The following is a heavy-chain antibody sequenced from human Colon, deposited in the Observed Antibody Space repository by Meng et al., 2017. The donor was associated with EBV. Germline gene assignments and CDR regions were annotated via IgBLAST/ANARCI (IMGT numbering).Heavy chain of an antibody. D-gene: IGHD6-19*01. CDR3: ARVSSGWDYFDY. V-gene: IGHV4-31*03. J-gene: IGHJ4*02. CDR2: IYYSGST. CDR1: GGSVSSGGYY. Sequence: QVQLPESGPGLVKPSXXLSLTCTVSGGSVSSGGYYWTWIRQHPGKGLEWFGHIYYSGSTLYNPSLKRRVIISIDTSKNQFSLNLRSVTAADTAVYYCARVSSGWDYFDYWGQGTLVTVSS.